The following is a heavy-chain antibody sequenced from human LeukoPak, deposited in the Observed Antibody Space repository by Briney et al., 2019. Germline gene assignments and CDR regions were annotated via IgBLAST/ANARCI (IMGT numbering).Heavy chain of an antibody. Sequence: PSETLSLTCAVYGGSFSGYYWSWIRQPPRKGLEWIGEINHSGSTNYNPSLKSRVTISVDTSKNQFSLKLSSVTAADTAVYYCARVPQDIVVVPAAGAFDYWGQGTLVTVSS. CDR1: GGSFSGYY. V-gene: IGHV4-34*01. CDR2: INHSGST. J-gene: IGHJ4*02. CDR3: ARVPQDIVVVPAAGAFDY. D-gene: IGHD2-2*01.